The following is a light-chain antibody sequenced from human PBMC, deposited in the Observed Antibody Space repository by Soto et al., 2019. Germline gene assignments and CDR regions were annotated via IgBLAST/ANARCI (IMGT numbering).Light chain of an antibody. CDR2: HAS. V-gene: IGKV1-33*01. CDR3: QQCYTLPDT. Sequence: DIPMTQSPSSLSASVGDRVTITCQASQDITHFLNWYQQKPGKAPKLLIYHASNLETGVPSRFSGSGSGTHFTFTISSLQPEDIATYYCQQCYTLPDTFGQGTKLEI. J-gene: IGKJ2*01. CDR1: QDITHF.